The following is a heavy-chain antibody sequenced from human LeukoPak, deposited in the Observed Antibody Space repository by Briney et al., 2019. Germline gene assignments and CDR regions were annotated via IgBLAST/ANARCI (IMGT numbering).Heavy chain of an antibody. CDR3: ARGGSSSWFFDY. V-gene: IGHV4-59*01. CDR1: GGSISSYY. J-gene: IGHJ4*02. CDR2: IYYSGST. Sequence: SETLSLTCTVSGGSISSYYWSWIRQPPGKGLEWIEYIYYSGSTNYNPSLKSRVTISVDTSKNQFSLKLRSVTAADTAVYYCARGGSSSWFFDYWGQGTLVTVSS. D-gene: IGHD6-13*01.